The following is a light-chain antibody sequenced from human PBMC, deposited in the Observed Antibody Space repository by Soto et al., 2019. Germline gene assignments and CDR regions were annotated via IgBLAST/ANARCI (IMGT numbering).Light chain of an antibody. Sequence: DIVMKQSAATPSDSPCERATLSRRASKSVNSNYLAWYQHKPGQAPRLLIYGISKRDTGVPDRFSGSGSGTEFTLTISSLQPEDFATYYCQQHGQWPITFGQGTRLEIK. CDR1: KSVNSN. CDR2: GIS. V-gene: IGKV3D-15*01. CDR3: QQHGQWPIT. J-gene: IGKJ5*01.